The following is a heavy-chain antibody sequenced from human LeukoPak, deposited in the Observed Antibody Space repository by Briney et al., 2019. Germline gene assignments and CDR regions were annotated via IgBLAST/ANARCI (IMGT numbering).Heavy chain of an antibody. V-gene: IGHV1-8*01. CDR3: ARGRIRYDDYSSGWFVFFEF. J-gene: IGHJ4*02. Sequence: ASVKVSCKASGYDFSRYDINWVRLAPGQGLEWMGWMNPNNGDTDYAQNFQGRVTMTRDTSMSTAYMELSSLRSEDTALYYCARGRIRYDDYSSGWFVFFEFWGQGSLVTVSS. D-gene: IGHD6-19*01. CDR1: GYDFSRYD. CDR2: MNPNNGDT.